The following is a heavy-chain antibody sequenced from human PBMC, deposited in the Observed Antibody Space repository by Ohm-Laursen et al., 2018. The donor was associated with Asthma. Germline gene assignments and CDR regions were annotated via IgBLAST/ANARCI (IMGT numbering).Heavy chain of an antibody. D-gene: IGHD1-26*01. Sequence: SLRLSCTASGFTFSSYAMSWVRQAPGKGLEWVSAISGSGGSTYYADSVKGRFTISRDNSKNTLYLQMNSLRAEDTAVYYCARDVWELRENYYYGMDVWGQGTTVTASS. CDR2: ISGSGGST. CDR3: ARDVWELRENYYYGMDV. J-gene: IGHJ6*02. V-gene: IGHV3-23*01. CDR1: GFTFSSYA.